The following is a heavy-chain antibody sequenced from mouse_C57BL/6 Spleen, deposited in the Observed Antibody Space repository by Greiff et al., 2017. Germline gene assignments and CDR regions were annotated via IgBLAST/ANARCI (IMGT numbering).Heavy chain of an antibody. CDR2: ISSGSSTI. J-gene: IGHJ1*01. D-gene: IGHD1-1*01. CDR3: ARGGYYGNWYLDY. CDR1: GFTFSDYG. V-gene: IGHV5-17*01. Sequence: EVKLMESGGGLVKPGGSLKLSCAASGFTFSDYGMHWVRQAPEKGLEWVAYISSGSSTIYYADTVKGRFTISRDNAKNTLFLQMSSLRSEDAAMYYCARGGYYGNWYLDYWGQGTTVTVSS.